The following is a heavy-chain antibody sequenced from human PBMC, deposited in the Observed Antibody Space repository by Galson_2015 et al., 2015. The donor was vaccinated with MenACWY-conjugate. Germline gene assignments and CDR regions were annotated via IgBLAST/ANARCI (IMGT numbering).Heavy chain of an antibody. D-gene: IGHD5-12*01. CDR3: ALQWLRRGFDY. Sequence: SLRLSCAASGFTFSSYSMNWVRQAPGKGLEWVSYISGGSSTIYYADSVKGRFTVSRDNAKDSLYLQMNSLRAEDTAVYYCALQWLRRGFDYWGQGTLVTVSS. CDR2: ISGGSSTI. J-gene: IGHJ4*02. V-gene: IGHV3-48*01. CDR1: GFTFSSYS.